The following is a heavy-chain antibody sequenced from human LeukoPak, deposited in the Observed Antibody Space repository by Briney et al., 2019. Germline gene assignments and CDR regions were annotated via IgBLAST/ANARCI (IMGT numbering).Heavy chain of an antibody. CDR2: ISAYNGNT. Sequence: ASVKVSCKASGGTFSSYAISWVRQAPGQGLEWMGWISAYNGNTNYAQKLQGRVTMTTDTSTSTAYMELRSLRSDDTAVYYCARDRGIAAAGPKYFQHWGQGTLVTVSS. V-gene: IGHV1-18*01. CDR1: GGTFSSYA. J-gene: IGHJ1*01. CDR3: ARDRGIAAAGPKYFQH. D-gene: IGHD6-13*01.